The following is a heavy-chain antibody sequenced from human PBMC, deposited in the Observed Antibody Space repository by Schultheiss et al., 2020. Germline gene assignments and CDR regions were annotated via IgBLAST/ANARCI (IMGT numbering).Heavy chain of an antibody. CDR2: INRSGDYI. J-gene: IGHJ6*02. CDR1: GFSFSNYG. D-gene: IGHD4-11*01. CDR3: ARLGDYSTYAPHYYGMDV. Sequence: GGSLTLSCAGSGFSFSNYGMHWVRQAPGKGLEWLSSINRSGDYIHYADSVEGRCTISRDNAKNSVYLLLNSLRAEDTAVYYCARLGDYSTYAPHYYGMDVWGQGTTVTVSS. V-gene: IGHV3-21*01.